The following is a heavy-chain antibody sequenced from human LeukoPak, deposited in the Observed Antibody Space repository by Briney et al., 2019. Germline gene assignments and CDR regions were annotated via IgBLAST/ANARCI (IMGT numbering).Heavy chain of an antibody. CDR3: TAEKNGSPHY. CDR2: INHSGST. CDR1: GGSFSGCY. Sequence: SETLSLTCAVYGGSFSGCYWSWIRQPPGKGLEWIGEINHSGSTNYNPSLKSRVTISLDMSKNEFFLTLTSVSAADTAVYFCTAEKNGSPHYWGQGTQVTVSS. D-gene: IGHD2-8*01. J-gene: IGHJ4*02. V-gene: IGHV4-34*01.